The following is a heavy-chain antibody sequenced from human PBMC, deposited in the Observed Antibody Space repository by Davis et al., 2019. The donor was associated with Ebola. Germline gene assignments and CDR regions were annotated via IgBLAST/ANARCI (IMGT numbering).Heavy chain of an antibody. CDR3: AREEANYDFWSGYYGDAFDI. CDR2: IWYDGSNK. V-gene: IGHV3-33*01. J-gene: IGHJ3*02. Sequence: PGGSLRLSCAASGFTFSSYGMHWVRQAPGKGLEWVAVIWYDGSNKYYADSVKGRFTISRDNAKNSLYLQMNSLRAEDTAVYYCAREEANYDFWSGYYGDAFDIWGQGTMVTVSS. D-gene: IGHD3-3*01. CDR1: GFTFSSYG.